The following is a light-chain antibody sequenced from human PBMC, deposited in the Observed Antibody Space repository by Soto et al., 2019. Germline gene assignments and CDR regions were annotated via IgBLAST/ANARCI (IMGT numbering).Light chain of an antibody. V-gene: IGKV3-20*01. CDR2: DAS. CDR3: QQYGSSGT. Sequence: EIVLTQSPCTLSLSPGERATLSCRASQSVSSSFLAWYQQKPGQAPRLLIYDASNRATGIPDRFSGSGSGTDFTLTISRLEPEDFAVYYCQQYGSSGTFGQGTKVDIK. CDR1: QSVSSSF. J-gene: IGKJ1*01.